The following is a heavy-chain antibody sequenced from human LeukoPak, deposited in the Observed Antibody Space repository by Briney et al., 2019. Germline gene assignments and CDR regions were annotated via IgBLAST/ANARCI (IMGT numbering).Heavy chain of an antibody. CDR2: INAGNCNT. V-gene: IGHV1-3*01. CDR3: ARGYYDILTGYYPFDY. D-gene: IGHD3-9*01. Sequence: AASVKVSCKASGYTFTSYAMHWVRQAPGQRLEWMGWINAGNCNTKYSQKFQGRVTITRDTSASTAYMELSSLRSEDTAVYYCARGYYDILTGYYPFDYWGQGTLVTVSS. J-gene: IGHJ4*02. CDR1: GYTFTSYA.